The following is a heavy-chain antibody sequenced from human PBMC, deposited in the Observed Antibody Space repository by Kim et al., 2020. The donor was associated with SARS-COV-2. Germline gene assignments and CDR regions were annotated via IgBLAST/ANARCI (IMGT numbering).Heavy chain of an antibody. J-gene: IGHJ2*01. D-gene: IGHD6-13*01. Sequence: SQTLSLTCAISGDSVSSNSAAWNWIRQSPSRGLEWLGRTYYRSKWYNDYAVSVKSRITINPDTSKNQFSLQLNSVTPEDTAVYYCARDLLRVSAAGLYWYFDLWGRGTLVTVSS. CDR1: GDSVSSNSAA. CDR2: TYYRSKWYN. CDR3: ARDLLRVSAAGLYWYFDL. V-gene: IGHV6-1*01.